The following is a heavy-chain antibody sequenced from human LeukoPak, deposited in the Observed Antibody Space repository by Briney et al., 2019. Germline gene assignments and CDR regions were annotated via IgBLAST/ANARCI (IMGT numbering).Heavy chain of an antibody. D-gene: IGHD3-10*01. CDR1: SGSFSSSSYF. V-gene: IGHV4-39*01. Sequence: SETLSLTCTVSSGSFSSSSYFCGWIRQSPGMGLEWIATINYSGTTYYNPALKSRVTPSVPTSSNHFSLKLPSVPASDTAVYFLARLRGGVQLWGDWGQGALVTVSS. CDR2: INYSGTT. J-gene: IGHJ4*01. CDR3: ARLRGGVQLWGD.